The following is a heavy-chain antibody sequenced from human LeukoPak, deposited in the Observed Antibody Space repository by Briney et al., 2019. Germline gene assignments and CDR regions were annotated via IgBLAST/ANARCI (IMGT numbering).Heavy chain of an antibody. CDR2: IWYDGSNK. Sequence: PGGSLRLSCAASGFTFSSYGMHWVRQAPGKGPEWAAVIWYDGSNKYYADSVKGRFTISRDNSKNTLYLQMNSLRAEDTAVYYCARRYSSSNMDYWGQGTLVIVSS. CDR1: GFTFSSYG. D-gene: IGHD6-6*01. CDR3: ARRYSSSNMDY. V-gene: IGHV3-33*01. J-gene: IGHJ4*02.